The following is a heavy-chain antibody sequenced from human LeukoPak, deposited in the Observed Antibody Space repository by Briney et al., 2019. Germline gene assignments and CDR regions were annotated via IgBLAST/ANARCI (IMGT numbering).Heavy chain of an antibody. CDR1: GFTFSNYW. CDR2: INSGGTST. Sequence: GGSLRLSCVASGFTFSNYWMHWVRQAPGKGLVWVSRINSGGTSTTYADSVKGRFTISRDNAKNTLYLQTNSLRAEDTAVYYCARRHLPVEATGRDDYWGQGTLVTVSS. V-gene: IGHV3-74*03. D-gene: IGHD1-26*01. J-gene: IGHJ4*02. CDR3: ARRHLPVEATGRDDY.